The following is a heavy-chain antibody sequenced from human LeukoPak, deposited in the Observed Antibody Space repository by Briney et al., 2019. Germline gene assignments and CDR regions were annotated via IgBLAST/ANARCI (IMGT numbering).Heavy chain of an antibody. Sequence: GGSLRLSCAASGFTFSSYGMHWVRQAPGKGLEWVSAISGSGGSTYYADSVKGRFTISRDNSKNTLYLQMNSLRAEDTAVYYCAKDPNSSGWYDFDYWGQGTLVTVSS. CDR2: ISGSGGST. V-gene: IGHV3-23*01. D-gene: IGHD6-19*01. CDR1: GFTFSSYG. CDR3: AKDPNSSGWYDFDY. J-gene: IGHJ4*02.